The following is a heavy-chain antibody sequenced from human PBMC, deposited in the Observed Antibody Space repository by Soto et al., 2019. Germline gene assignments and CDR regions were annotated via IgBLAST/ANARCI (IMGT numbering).Heavy chain of an antibody. Sequence: GGSLRLSCAASGFTFSSYWMSWVRQAPGKGLEWVANIKQDGSEKYYVDSVKGRFTISRDNAKNSLYLQMNSLRAEDTAVYYCAREDSSFYYYYYMDVWGKGTTVTVSS. D-gene: IGHD6-6*01. CDR3: AREDSSFYYYYYMDV. CDR1: GFTFSSYW. CDR2: IKQDGSEK. V-gene: IGHV3-7*01. J-gene: IGHJ6*03.